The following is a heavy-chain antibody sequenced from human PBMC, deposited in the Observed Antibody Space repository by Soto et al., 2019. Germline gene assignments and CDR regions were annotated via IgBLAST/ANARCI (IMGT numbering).Heavy chain of an antibody. CDR3: ARLSGYCTNGVCTHFDY. Sequence: ASVKVSCKASGYTFTSYYMHWVRQAPGQGLEWMGIINPSGGSTSYAQKFQGRVTMTRDTSTSTVYMELSSLRSEDTAVYYCARLSGYCTNGVCTHFDYWGQGTLVTASS. J-gene: IGHJ4*02. CDR1: GYTFTSYY. D-gene: IGHD2-8*01. CDR2: INPSGGST. V-gene: IGHV1-46*01.